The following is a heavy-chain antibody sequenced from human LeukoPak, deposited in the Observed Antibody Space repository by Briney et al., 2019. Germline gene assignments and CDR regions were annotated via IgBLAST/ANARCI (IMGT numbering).Heavy chain of an antibody. CDR2: ISYDGSNK. CDR1: GFTFSSYA. J-gene: IGHJ4*02. CDR3: ARDKGNPTFGGVIAYYFDY. Sequence: GGSLRLSCAASGFTFSSYAMHWVRQAPGKGLEWVAVISYDGSNKYYADSVKGRFTISRDNSKNTLYLQMNSLRAEDTAVYYCARDKGNPTFGGVIAYYFDYWGQGTLVTVSS. V-gene: IGHV3-30*04. D-gene: IGHD3-16*02.